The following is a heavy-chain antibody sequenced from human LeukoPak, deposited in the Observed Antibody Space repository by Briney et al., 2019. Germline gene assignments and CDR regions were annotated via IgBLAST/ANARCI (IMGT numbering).Heavy chain of an antibody. D-gene: IGHD3-16*02. Sequence: PSETLSLTCTVSGGSISSYYWSWIRQPPGKGLGWIGYIYYSGSTNYNPSLKSRVTISVDTSKNQFSLKLSSVTAADTAVYYCARAGDYVWGSYRPFDYWGQGTLVTVSS. CDR1: GGSISSYY. CDR2: IYYSGST. J-gene: IGHJ4*02. V-gene: IGHV4-59*01. CDR3: ARAGDYVWGSYRPFDY.